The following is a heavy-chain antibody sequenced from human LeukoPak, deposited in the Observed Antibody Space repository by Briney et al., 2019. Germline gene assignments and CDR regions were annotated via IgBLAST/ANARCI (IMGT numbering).Heavy chain of an antibody. CDR2: IKQDGSEK. J-gene: IGHJ5*02. Sequence: QAGGSLRLSCAASGFTFSSYWMSWVRQAPGKGLEWVANIKQDGSEKYYVDSVKGRFTISRDNAKNSLYLQMNSLRVEDTSLYYCVRELYGSGSGSGRVYYFDRWGQGTQVTVSS. D-gene: IGHD6-19*01. V-gene: IGHV3-7*01. CDR1: GFTFSSYW. CDR3: VRELYGSGSGSGRVYYFDR.